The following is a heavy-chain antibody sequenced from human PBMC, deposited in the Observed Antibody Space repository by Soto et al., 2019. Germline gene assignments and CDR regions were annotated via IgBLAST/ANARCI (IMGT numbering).Heavy chain of an antibody. D-gene: IGHD4-4*01. J-gene: IGHJ6*02. CDR1: GYSFTSYW. CDR2: IDPSDSYT. V-gene: IGHV5-10-1*01. CDR3: ARHSNYVFGTTDNYYYYCGMDV. Sequence: GESLKISCKGSGYSFTSYWISWVRQMPGKGLEWMGRIDPSDSYTNYSPSFQGHVTISADKSISTAYLQWSSLKASDTAMYYCARHSNYVFGTTDNYYYYCGMDVWGQGTTVTVSS.